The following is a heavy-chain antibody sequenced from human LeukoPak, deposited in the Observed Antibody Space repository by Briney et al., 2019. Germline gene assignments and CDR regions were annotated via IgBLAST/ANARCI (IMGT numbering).Heavy chain of an antibody. J-gene: IGHJ4*02. CDR2: ISAYNGNT. Sequence: ASVKVSCKASGGTFSSYAISWVRQAPGQGLEWMGWISAYNGNTNYAQKLQGRVTMTTDTSTSTAYMELRSLRSDDTAVYYCARDRNTVTTGYDYWGQGTLVTVSS. V-gene: IGHV1-18*01. D-gene: IGHD4-17*01. CDR3: ARDRNTVTTGYDY. CDR1: GGTFSSYA.